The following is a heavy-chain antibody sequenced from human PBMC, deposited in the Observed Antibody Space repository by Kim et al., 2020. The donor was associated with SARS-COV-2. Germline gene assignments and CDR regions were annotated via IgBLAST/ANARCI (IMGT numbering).Heavy chain of an antibody. Sequence: GGSLRLSCAASGFNFNIYWMTWVRQAPGKGLEWVATIKPDGSGKYYVDSVKGRFTISRDNANNSLYLQMNNLRAEDSAVDYCKRDDDSWGQGTLVTVSS. CDR1: GFNFNIYW. V-gene: IGHV3-7*03. J-gene: IGHJ4*02. CDR2: IKPDGSGK. CDR3: KRDDDS.